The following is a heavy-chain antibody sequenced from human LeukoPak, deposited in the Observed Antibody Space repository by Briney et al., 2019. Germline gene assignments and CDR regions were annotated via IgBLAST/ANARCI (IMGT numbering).Heavy chain of an antibody. J-gene: IGHJ4*02. Sequence: GGSLRLSCAASGFTVSSNYMSWVRQAPGKGLEWVSVIYSGGTTYYADSVKGRFTISRDNSKNTLYLQMNSLRAEDTAVYYCARESGYDTSGYYLDCWGQGTLVTVSS. CDR2: IYSGGTT. CDR1: GFTVSSNY. D-gene: IGHD3-22*01. CDR3: ARESGYDTSGYYLDC. V-gene: IGHV3-53*01.